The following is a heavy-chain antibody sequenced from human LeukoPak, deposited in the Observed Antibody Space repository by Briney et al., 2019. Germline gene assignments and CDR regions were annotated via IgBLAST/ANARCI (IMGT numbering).Heavy chain of an antibody. J-gene: IGHJ4*02. Sequence: PGGSLRLSCAASGFTFSSYAMTWVRQAPEKGLEWVSVIGRYGGDIHYADSVEGRFTVSRDNSKNTLFLQMNSLRAEDTAVYYCAKDGGLWVSAHWGDSWGRGTLVTVSS. D-gene: IGHD7-27*01. CDR2: IGRYGGDI. CDR3: AKDGGLWVSAHWGDS. V-gene: IGHV3-23*01. CDR1: GFTFSSYA.